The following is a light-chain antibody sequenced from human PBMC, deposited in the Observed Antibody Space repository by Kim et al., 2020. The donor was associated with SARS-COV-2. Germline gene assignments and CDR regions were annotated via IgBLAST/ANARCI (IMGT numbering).Light chain of an antibody. V-gene: IGKV1-5*01. J-gene: IGKJ1*01. CDR3: QQYNSYPWT. CDR2: DAS. Sequence: PGRDKVTLTCRASQIITSWLAWYQQKPGKAAKVLIYDASGLESGVPSRFSGSGSGTEFTLTISSLQHDEFATYYCQQYNSYPWTFGQGTKVDIK. CDR1: QIITSW.